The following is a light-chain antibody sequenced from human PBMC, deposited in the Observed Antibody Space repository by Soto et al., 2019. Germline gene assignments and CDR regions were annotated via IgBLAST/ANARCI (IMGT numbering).Light chain of an antibody. V-gene: IGLV2-14*01. J-gene: IGLJ1*01. CDR3: TSPTPGSLYV. CDR2: KVS. CDR1: SSDVGGYNY. Sequence: QAALTQPASVSGSPAQAIAISCTGTSSDVGGYNYVSWYQQYPGRVPKLLIYKVSNRPSGVSNRFSGSKSGNTASLTISGLQAEDEADYFCTSPTPGSLYVFGSGTKVTVL.